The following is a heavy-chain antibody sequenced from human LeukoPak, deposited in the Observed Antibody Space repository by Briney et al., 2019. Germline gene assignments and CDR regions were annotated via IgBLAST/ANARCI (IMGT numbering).Heavy chain of an antibody. CDR1: GGSISSSSYY. D-gene: IGHD2-2*01. CDR2: IYYSGST. J-gene: IGHJ4*02. Sequence: SETLSLTCTVSGGSISSSSYYWGWIRQPPGKGLEWIGSIYYSGSTYYNPSLKSRVTISVDTSKNQFSLKLSSVTAADTAEYYCARHLIVVVPAAYFDYWGQGTLVTVSS. CDR3: ARHLIVVVPAAYFDY. V-gene: IGHV4-39*01.